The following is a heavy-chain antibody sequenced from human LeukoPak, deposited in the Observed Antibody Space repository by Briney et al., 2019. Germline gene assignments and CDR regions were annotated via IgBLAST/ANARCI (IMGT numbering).Heavy chain of an antibody. CDR1: GGSFSGYY. Sequence: SETLSLTCAVYGGSFSGYYWSWIRQPPGKGLEWIGEINHSGSTNYNPSLKSRVTMSLDTSKNQFSLKLSSVTAADTAVYYCARRYSSSWYFDYWGQGTLVTVSS. CDR3: ARRYSSSWYFDY. CDR2: INHSGST. D-gene: IGHD6-13*01. J-gene: IGHJ4*02. V-gene: IGHV4-34*01.